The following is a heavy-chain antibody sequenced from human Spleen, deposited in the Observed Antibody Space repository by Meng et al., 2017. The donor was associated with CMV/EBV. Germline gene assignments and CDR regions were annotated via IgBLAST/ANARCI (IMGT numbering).Heavy chain of an antibody. CDR3: ARIVAYGGNSHWYFDL. V-gene: IGHV4-34*01. CDR1: GGSFSGYA. D-gene: IGHD4-23*01. CDR2: INHSGST. Sequence: YGGSFSGYAWGWLRPPPGKGLEWIGEINHSGSTNYNPSLKSRVTISVDTSKNQFSLKLSSVTAADTAVYYCARIVAYGGNSHWYFDLWGRGTLVTVSS. J-gene: IGHJ2*01.